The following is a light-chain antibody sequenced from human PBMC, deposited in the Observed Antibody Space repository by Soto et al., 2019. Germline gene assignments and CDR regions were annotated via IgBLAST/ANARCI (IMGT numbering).Light chain of an antibody. J-gene: IGKJ4*01. CDR3: QQFQNYPLT. V-gene: IGKV1D-13*01. Sequence: AIQMTQSPSSLSASTGDSVTISCRASQAITSALAWYQQKPGKPPKLLIYDVSTLEGVVPSRFSGSGSGTDFTLSISSLQPEDFATYYCQQFQNYPLTFCGGTNVE. CDR2: DVS. CDR1: QAITSA.